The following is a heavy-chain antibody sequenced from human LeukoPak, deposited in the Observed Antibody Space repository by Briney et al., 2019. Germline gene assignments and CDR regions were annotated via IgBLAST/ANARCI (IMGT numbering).Heavy chain of an antibody. CDR2: ISRDSSDI. D-gene: IGHD2-2*01. CDR3: ARDLPAAVD. CDR1: GFTFSSYS. J-gene: IGHJ4*02. V-gene: IGHV3-21*01. Sequence: GGSLRLSCAASGFTFSSYSMSWVRQAPGKGLEWVSFISRDSSDIYHADSVRGRFTISRDNAKNSLYLQMNSLRADDTAVYYCARDLPAAVDWGQGTLVTVSS.